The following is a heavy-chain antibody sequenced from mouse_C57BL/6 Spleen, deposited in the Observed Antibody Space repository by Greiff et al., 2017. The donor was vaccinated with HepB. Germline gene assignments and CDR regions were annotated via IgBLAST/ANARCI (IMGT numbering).Heavy chain of an antibody. CDR1: GYTFTDYE. CDR2: IDPETGGT. D-gene: IGHD1-1*01. CDR3: TRRALLLRRYFDV. Sequence: VQLVESGAELVRPGASVTLSCKASGYTFTDYEMHWVKQTPVHGLEWIGAIDPETGGTAYNQKFKGKAILTADKSSSTAYMELRSLTSEDSAVYYCTRRALLLRRYFDVWGTGTTVTVSS. J-gene: IGHJ1*03. V-gene: IGHV1-15*01.